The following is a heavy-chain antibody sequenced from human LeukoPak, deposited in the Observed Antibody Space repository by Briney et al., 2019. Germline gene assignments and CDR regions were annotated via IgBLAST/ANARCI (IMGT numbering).Heavy chain of an antibody. CDR3: ARDRSTTHFDY. V-gene: IGHV3-33*01. D-gene: IGHD5/OR15-5a*01. J-gene: IGHJ4*02. Sequence: GGSLRLSCAASGFTFSSYGMHWVRQAPGKGGWWGAMIWYDGSNTYYADSVKGRFTISRDNSKNTLFLQMDSLRAEDTAVYYCARDRSTTHFDYWGQGTLVTVSS. CDR2: IWYDGSNT. CDR1: GFTFSSYG.